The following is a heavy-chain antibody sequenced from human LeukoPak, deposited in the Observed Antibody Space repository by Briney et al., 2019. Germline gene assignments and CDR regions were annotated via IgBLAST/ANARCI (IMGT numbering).Heavy chain of an antibody. Sequence: GGSLRLSCAASGFTFSSYSMNWVRQAPGKGLEWVSSISSSSSYIYYADSVKGRFTISRDNAKNSLYLQMNSLRAEDTAVYYCARDGSGFYAFDIWGQGTMVTVSS. J-gene: IGHJ3*02. CDR1: GFTFSSYS. D-gene: IGHD3-10*01. V-gene: IGHV3-21*01. CDR3: ARDGSGFYAFDI. CDR2: ISSSSSYI.